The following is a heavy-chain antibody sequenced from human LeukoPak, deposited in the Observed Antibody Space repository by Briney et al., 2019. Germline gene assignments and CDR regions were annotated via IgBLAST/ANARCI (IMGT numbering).Heavy chain of an antibody. CDR2: FDPGDGET. Sequence: ASVKVSCKVSGYTLTELSMHWVRQAPGKGLEWMGGFDPGDGETIYAQKFQGRVTMTEDTSTDTAYMELSSLRSEDTAVYYCATRVWRGSYYALYFDYWGQGTLVTVSS. CDR3: ATRVWRGSYYALYFDY. D-gene: IGHD1-26*01. V-gene: IGHV1-24*01. CDR1: GYTLTELS. J-gene: IGHJ4*02.